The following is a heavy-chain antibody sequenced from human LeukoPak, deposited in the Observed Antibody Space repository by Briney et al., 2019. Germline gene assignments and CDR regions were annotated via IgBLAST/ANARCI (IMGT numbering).Heavy chain of an antibody. CDR1: GFTFTSSA. CDR3: AASARIELYYYYGMDV. CDR2: IVVGSSST. D-gene: IGHD6-6*01. V-gene: IGHV1-58*02. J-gene: IGHJ6*02. Sequence: SVKVSCKASGFTFTSSAMQWVRQARGQRLEWIGWIVVGSSSTNYAQKFQERVTITRDMSTSTAYMELSSLRSEDTAVYYCAASARIELYYYYGMDVWGQGTTVTVSS.